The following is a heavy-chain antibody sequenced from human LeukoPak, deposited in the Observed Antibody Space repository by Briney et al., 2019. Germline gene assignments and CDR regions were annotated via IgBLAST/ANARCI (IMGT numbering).Heavy chain of an antibody. Sequence: PGGSLRLSCGASGITVSSYSMNWVRQAPGKGLEWVSYISSSGSTKYYADSVKGRFTISRDNARNSLYLQMNSLRAEDTAVYFCARGGLSIMGYWGQGTLVTVSS. CDR2: ISSSGSTK. D-gene: IGHD2/OR15-2a*01. CDR1: GITVSSYS. CDR3: ARGGLSIMGY. V-gene: IGHV3-48*01. J-gene: IGHJ4*02.